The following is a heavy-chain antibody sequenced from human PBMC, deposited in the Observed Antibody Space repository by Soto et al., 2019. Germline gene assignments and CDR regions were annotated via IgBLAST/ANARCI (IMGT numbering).Heavy chain of an antibody. CDR3: AKVAGGLGYFDL. V-gene: IGHV3-23*01. CDR1: GFIFSDYA. Sequence: HPGGSLRLSCVASGFIFSDYAITWVRQAPGKGLEWVATISASGGNIEYTDSLKGRFTISRDNSKNTLYLQLNGLTADDTAVHYCAKVAGGLGYFDLWGRGTLVTVSS. J-gene: IGHJ2*01. CDR2: ISASGGNI. D-gene: IGHD3-16*01.